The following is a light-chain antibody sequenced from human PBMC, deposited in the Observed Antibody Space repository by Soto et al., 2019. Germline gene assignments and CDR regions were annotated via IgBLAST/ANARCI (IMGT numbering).Light chain of an antibody. CDR3: QQYGSSPT. Sequence: EIVLTQSPGTLSLSPGERATLSCRASQSVDSTYLAWYQQKPDQSPRLLIYGASSRATGIPDRFSGSGSGTDFTLTISRLEPEDFAVYYCQQYGSSPTFGQGTKGDIK. CDR2: GAS. J-gene: IGKJ1*01. V-gene: IGKV3-20*01. CDR1: QSVDSTY.